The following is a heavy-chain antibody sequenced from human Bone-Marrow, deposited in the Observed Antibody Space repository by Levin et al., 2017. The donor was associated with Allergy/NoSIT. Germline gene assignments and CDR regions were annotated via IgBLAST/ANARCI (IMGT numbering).Heavy chain of an antibody. Sequence: SCAASGFTVSSNYMSWVRQAPGKGLEWVSVIYSGGSTYYADSVKGRFTISRDNSKNTLYLQMNSLRAEDTAVYYCARGDGGSDPFDYWGQGTLVTVSS. V-gene: IGHV3-66*02. CDR1: GFTVSSNY. CDR2: IYSGGST. D-gene: IGHD1-26*01. J-gene: IGHJ4*02. CDR3: ARGDGGSDPFDY.